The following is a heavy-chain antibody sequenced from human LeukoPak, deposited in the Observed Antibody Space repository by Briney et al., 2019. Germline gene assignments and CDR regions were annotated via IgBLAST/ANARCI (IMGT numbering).Heavy chain of an antibody. Sequence: ASVKVSCKVSGYTLTELSMHWVRQAPGKGLEWMGGFDPEDGETIYAQKFQGRVTMTEDTSTDTAYMELSSLRSEDTAVYYCATGGVYGSGSYYNKWFDPWGQGTLVPVSS. CDR1: GYTLTELS. CDR2: FDPEDGET. J-gene: IGHJ5*02. D-gene: IGHD3-10*01. CDR3: ATGGVYGSGSYYNKWFDP. V-gene: IGHV1-24*01.